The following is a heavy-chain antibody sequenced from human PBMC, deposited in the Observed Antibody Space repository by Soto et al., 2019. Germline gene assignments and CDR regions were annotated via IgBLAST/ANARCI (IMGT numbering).Heavy chain of an antibody. D-gene: IGHD3-10*01. V-gene: IGHV1-18*01. J-gene: IGHJ4*02. CDR1: GYTFTNYG. Sequence: ASVKVSCKASGYTFTNYGISWVRQAPGQGPEWMGWISAYNGNTNSAQRFQGRVTMTTDTSTSTAYMELRSLRPDDTAVYYCASGVYGSGKNSDYWGQGNLVTLSS. CDR3: ASGVYGSGKNSDY. CDR2: ISAYNGNT.